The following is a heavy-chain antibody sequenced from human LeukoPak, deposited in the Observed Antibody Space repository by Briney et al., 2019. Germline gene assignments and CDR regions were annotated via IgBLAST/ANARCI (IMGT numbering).Heavy chain of an antibody. CDR2: IKQDGSER. CDR3: ARKAYALDV. D-gene: IGHD2-8*01. J-gene: IGHJ6*04. Sequence: GGSLRLSCEPSGFILSSYWMSWVRQAPGKWMEWVANIKQDGSERYYVDSVKGRFTISRDNAKNSLYLQMNSLRAEDTAVYYCARKAYALDVWGKGTTVTVSS. CDR1: GFILSSYW. V-gene: IGHV3-7*03.